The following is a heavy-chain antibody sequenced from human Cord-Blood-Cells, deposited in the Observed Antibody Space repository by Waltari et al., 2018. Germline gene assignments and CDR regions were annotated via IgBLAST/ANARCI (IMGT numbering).Heavy chain of an antibody. Sequence: GGTFSSYAISWVRQAPGQGLEWMGGIIPIFGTANYAQKFKGRVTITADESTSTAYMDLSSLRSEDTAVYYCARDTTYCGGDCYLPWFDPWGQGTLVTVSS. CDR1: GGTFSSYA. J-gene: IGHJ5*02. V-gene: IGHV1-69*01. CDR2: IIPIFGTA. D-gene: IGHD2-21*01. CDR3: ARDTTYCGGDCYLPWFDP.